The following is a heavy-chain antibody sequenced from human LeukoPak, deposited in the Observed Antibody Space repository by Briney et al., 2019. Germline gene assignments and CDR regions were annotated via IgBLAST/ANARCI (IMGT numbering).Heavy chain of an antibody. CDR3: AKDWSPASGRGGYFDY. CDR2: IRYDGSNK. D-gene: IGHD6-13*01. V-gene: IGHV3-30*02. CDR1: GFIFSSYG. J-gene: IGHJ4*02. Sequence: GGSLRLSCAASGFIFSSYGMHWVRQAPGKGLEWVAFIRYDGSNKYYADSVKGRFTISRDNSKNTLYLRMNSLRAEDTAVYYCAKDWSPASGRGGYFDYWGQGTLVTVSS.